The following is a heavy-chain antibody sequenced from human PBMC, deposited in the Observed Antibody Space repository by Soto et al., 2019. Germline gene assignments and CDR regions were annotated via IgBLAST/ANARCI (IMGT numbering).Heavy chain of an antibody. CDR3: ARTTFYDILTGEFDY. D-gene: IGHD3-9*01. Sequence: ASVKVSCKASGYTFTSYGSSWVRQAPGQGLEWMGWISAYNGNTNYAQKLQGRVTMTTDTSTSTAYMELRSLRSDDTAVYYCARTTFYDILTGEFDYWGRGTLVTVSS. V-gene: IGHV1-18*01. J-gene: IGHJ4*02. CDR1: GYTFTSYG. CDR2: ISAYNGNT.